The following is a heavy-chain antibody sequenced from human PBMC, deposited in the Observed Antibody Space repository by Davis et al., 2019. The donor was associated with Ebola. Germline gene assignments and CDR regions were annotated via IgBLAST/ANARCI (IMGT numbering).Heavy chain of an antibody. J-gene: IGHJ6*02. D-gene: IGHD6-19*01. CDR3: ARTIRDGVAVAGRDYYYYYGMDV. CDR2: IYPGDSDT. V-gene: IGHV5-51*01. Sequence: GESLKISCKGSGYSFTNYWIGWVRQMPGKGLEWMGIIYPGDSDTRYSPSFQGQVTISADKSISTAYLQWSSLKASDTAMYYCARTIRDGVAVAGRDYYYYYGMDVWGQGTTVTVSS. CDR1: GYSFTNYW.